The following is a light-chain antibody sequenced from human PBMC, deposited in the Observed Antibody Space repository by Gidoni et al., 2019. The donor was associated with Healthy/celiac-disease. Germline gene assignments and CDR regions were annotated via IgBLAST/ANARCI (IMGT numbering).Light chain of an antibody. CDR2: DAS. CDR1: QDISNY. V-gene: IGKV1-33*01. J-gene: IGKJ4*01. Sequence: MTQSPSSLSASVGDRVTINCQASQDISNYLNWYQQKPGKAPKLLIYDASNLETGVPSRFSGSGSGTDFTFTISSLQPEDIATYYCQQYDNLPLTFGGGTKVEIK. CDR3: QQYDNLPLT.